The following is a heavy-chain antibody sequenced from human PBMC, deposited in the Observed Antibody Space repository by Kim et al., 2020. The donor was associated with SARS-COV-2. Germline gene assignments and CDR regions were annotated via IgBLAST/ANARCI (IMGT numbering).Heavy chain of an antibody. CDR1: GYTFTSYD. V-gene: IGHV1-8*01. CDR2: MNPNSGNT. J-gene: IGHJ5*02. CDR3: AREIDDILTGPTPLP. Sequence: ASVKVSCKASGYTFTSYDINWVRQATGQGLEWMGWMNPNSGNTGYAQKFQGRVTMTRNTSISTAYMELSSLRSEDTAVYYCAREIDDILTGPTPLPWGQGTLVTVSS. D-gene: IGHD3-9*01.